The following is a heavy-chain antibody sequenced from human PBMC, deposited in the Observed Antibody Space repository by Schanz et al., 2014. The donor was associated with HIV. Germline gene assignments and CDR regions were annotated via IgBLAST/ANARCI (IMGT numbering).Heavy chain of an antibody. Sequence: EVQLVESGGGLVQTGGSLKLSCAASGFGFSDSALHWVRQASGKGLEWVGRIRSKSNNYATAYSASVKGRFIVSRDDSSKMAYLQMNSLKIEDTAVYFCSRRDSSAFYLDSWGQGSLVAVSS. CDR3: SRRDSSAFYLDS. J-gene: IGHJ4*02. CDR1: GFGFSDSA. V-gene: IGHV3-73*02. CDR2: IRSKSNNYAT. D-gene: IGHD3-22*01.